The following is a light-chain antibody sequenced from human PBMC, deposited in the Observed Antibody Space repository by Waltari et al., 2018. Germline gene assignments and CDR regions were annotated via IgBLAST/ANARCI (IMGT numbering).Light chain of an antibody. CDR2: EVS. V-gene: IGLV2-14*01. J-gene: IGLJ2*01. Sequence: QSALTQPASVSGSPGRSITISCTGPSSDLGGYNSASLYHHHPGKAPKLLIYEVSNRPSGVSDRFSGSKSGKTASLTISGLQAGDEAVYYCSSYTSLTTLVFGGGTKLTVL. CDR1: SSDLGGYNS. CDR3: SSYTSLTTLV.